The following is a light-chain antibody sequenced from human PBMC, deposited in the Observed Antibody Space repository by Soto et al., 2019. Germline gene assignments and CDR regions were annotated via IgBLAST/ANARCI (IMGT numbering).Light chain of an antibody. Sequence: QSVLTQPSSASGTPGQRVTISCSGGSSNIGTNAVNWYQQLPGTAPKLLIYNNNQRPSGVPDRFSGSKSGTSASLAISGLQSEDEADYYCAAWDDSLNGYVFGTGTKVTV. CDR3: AAWDDSLNGYV. V-gene: IGLV1-44*01. CDR1: SSNIGTNA. J-gene: IGLJ1*01. CDR2: NNN.